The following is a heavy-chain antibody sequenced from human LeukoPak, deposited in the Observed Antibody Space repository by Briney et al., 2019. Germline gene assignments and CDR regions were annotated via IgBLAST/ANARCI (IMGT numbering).Heavy chain of an antibody. CDR3: ASDYYDSSGYPRDFQH. D-gene: IGHD3-22*01. J-gene: IGHJ1*01. Sequence: SETLSLTCAVYGVSFSGYYWSWIRQPPGKGLEWIGEINHSGSTNYNPSLKSRVTISVDTSKNQFSLKLSSVTAADTAVYYCASDYYDSSGYPRDFQHWGQGTLVTVSS. CDR1: GVSFSGYY. V-gene: IGHV4-34*01. CDR2: INHSGST.